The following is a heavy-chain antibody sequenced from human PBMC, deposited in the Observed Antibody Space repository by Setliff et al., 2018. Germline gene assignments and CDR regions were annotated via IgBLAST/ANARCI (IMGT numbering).Heavy chain of an antibody. CDR2: IYYSGST. V-gene: IGHV4-59*01. Sequence: SETLSLTCTVSGGSISSYYWSWIRQPPGKGLEWIGYIYYSGSTNYNPSLKSRVTISVDTSKNQFSLKLSSVTAADTAVYCCAREGYYNFWSGFMDVWGQGTTVTVSS. CDR1: GGSISSYY. D-gene: IGHD3-3*01. CDR3: AREGYYNFWSGFMDV. J-gene: IGHJ6*02.